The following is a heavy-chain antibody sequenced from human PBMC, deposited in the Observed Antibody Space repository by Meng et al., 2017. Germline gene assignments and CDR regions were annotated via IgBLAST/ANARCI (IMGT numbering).Heavy chain of an antibody. Sequence: QVQLVQSGAEGKKPGASVKVSCKASGYTFTSYGISWVRQAPGQGLEWMGGIIPIFGTANYAQKFQGRVTITADESTSTAYMELSSLRSEDTAVYYCARDESYIAVAGPNGFDPWGQGTLVTVSS. D-gene: IGHD6-19*01. CDR2: IIPIFGTA. J-gene: IGHJ5*02. V-gene: IGHV1-69*13. CDR1: GYTFTSYG. CDR3: ARDESYIAVAGPNGFDP.